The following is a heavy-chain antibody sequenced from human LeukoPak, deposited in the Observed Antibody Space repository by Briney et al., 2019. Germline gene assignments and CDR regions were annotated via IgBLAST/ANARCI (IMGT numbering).Heavy chain of an antibody. CDR1: GGSISSYY. D-gene: IGHD2-2*01. CDR2: IYYSGST. Sequence: PSETLSLTCTVSGGSISSYYWSWIRQPPGKGLEWIGYIYYSGSTNYNPSLKSRVTISVDTSKNQFSLKLSSVTAADTAVYYCARDNGVVPAASYYYMDVWGKGTTVTVSS. J-gene: IGHJ6*03. CDR3: ARDNGVVPAASYYYMDV. V-gene: IGHV4-59*01.